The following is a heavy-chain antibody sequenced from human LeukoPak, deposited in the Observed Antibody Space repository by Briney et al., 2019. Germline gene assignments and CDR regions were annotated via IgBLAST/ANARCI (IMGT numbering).Heavy chain of an antibody. D-gene: IGHD3-3*01. CDR1: GFTFSSYA. J-gene: IGHJ4*02. CDR3: ASQGFTIFGVAPPPFDY. V-gene: IGHV3-23*01. CDR2: ISGSGGST. Sequence: PGGSLRLSCAASGFTFSSYAMSWVRQAPGQGLEWVSAISGSGGSTYYADSVKGRFTISRDNSKNTLYLQMNSLRAEDTAVYYCASQGFTIFGVAPPPFDYWGQGTLVTVSS.